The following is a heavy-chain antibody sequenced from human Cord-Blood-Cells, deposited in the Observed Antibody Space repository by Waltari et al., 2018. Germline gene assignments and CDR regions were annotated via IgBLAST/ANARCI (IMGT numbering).Heavy chain of an antibody. Sequence: QVQLQQWGAGLLKPSETLSLTCAVYGGSFSGYYWSWIRQPPGKGLEWIGEINHSGSTNYTPSLKTRVTISVDTSKNQFSLKLSSVTAADTAVYYCARGHKVGTHGELETPNAFDIWGQGTMVTVSS. J-gene: IGHJ3*02. CDR1: GGSFSGYY. CDR2: INHSGST. D-gene: IGHD1-1*01. CDR3: ARGHKVGTHGELETPNAFDI. V-gene: IGHV4-34*01.